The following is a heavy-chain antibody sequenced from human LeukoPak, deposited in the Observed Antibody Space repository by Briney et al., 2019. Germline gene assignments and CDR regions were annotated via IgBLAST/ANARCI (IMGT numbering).Heavy chain of an antibody. CDR3: ARVLMTTVVSTFDY. V-gene: IGHV3-30*03. J-gene: IGHJ4*02. CDR1: GFTFSSYG. CDR2: ISYDGSNK. D-gene: IGHD4-23*01. Sequence: SGGSLRLSCAASGFTFSSYGMHWVRQAPGKGLEWVAVISYDGSNKYYADSVKGRFTVSRDNSKNTLYLQMNSLRAEDTAVYYCARVLMTTVVSTFDYWGQGTLVTVSS.